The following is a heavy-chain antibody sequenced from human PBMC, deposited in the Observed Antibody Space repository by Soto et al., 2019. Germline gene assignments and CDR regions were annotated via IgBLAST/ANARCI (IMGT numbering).Heavy chain of an antibody. CDR2: LWFEGNKE. Sequence: WGSLRLSCAASGLSFSRSGMHWVRQAPGKGLEWVAVLWFEGNKEYYADSVKGRFIISRDNSKNTLYLKMNSLRAEDTAVYYCERDGQRSSSYYYYGMDVWGQGTTVTVS. CDR3: ERDGQRSSSYYYYGMDV. CDR1: GLSFSRSG. J-gene: IGHJ6*01. D-gene: IGHD6-13*01. V-gene: IGHV3-33*01.